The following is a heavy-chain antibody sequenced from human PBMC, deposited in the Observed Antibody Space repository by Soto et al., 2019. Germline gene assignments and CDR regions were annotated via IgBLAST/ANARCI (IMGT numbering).Heavy chain of an antibody. CDR3: ARMVRGSNIDYYHYMDV. J-gene: IGHJ6*03. D-gene: IGHD3-10*01. CDR1: GYSFTSHG. V-gene: IGHV1-18*01. Sequence: QVQLVQSGAEVKKPGASVKVSCKASGYSFTSHGISWVRQAPGQGLEWMAWISASNGDTNYAQKFQGRVPVTTDTSTSTGYLELRSLRSEDTAVYYCARMVRGSNIDYYHYMDVWGKGTTVTVSS. CDR2: ISASNGDT.